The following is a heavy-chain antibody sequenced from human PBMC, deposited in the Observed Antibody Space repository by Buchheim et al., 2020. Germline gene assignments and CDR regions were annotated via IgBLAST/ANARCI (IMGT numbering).Heavy chain of an antibody. Sequence: EVQLLESGGGLVQPGGSLRLSCAASGFTFSSYAMSWVRQAPGKGLEWVSYISSSGSTIYYADSVKGRFTISRDNAKNSLYLQMNSLRAEDTAVYYCARDRGPPYYYYYGMDVWGQGTT. D-gene: IGHD3-10*01. V-gene: IGHV3-48*04. CDR3: ARDRGPPYYYYYGMDV. CDR2: ISSSGSTI. CDR1: GFTFSSYA. J-gene: IGHJ6*02.